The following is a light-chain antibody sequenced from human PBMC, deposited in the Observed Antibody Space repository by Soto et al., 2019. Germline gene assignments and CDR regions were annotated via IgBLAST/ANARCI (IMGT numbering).Light chain of an antibody. V-gene: IGLV4-69*02. CDR3: QTWGTGIVV. Sequence: QLVLTQSPSASASLGASVKLTGTLAGEHSSYAIAWHQQQPEKGPRYLMKINSDGTHYKGDGIPDRFSGSSSGAGRYLTISSLQSEDEADYYCQTWGTGIVVFGGGTKLTVL. CDR2: INSDGTH. CDR1: GEHSSYA. J-gene: IGLJ2*01.